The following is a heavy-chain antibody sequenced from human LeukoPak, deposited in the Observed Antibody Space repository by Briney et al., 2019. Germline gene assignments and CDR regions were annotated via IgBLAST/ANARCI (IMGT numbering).Heavy chain of an antibody. CDR1: GGSISSYY. CDR2: IYYSGST. D-gene: IGHD6-13*01. Sequence: PSEPLSLTCTVSGGSISSYYWSWIRQPPGKGLEWIGYIYYSGSTNYNPSLKSRVTISVDTSKNQFSLKLSSVTAADTAVYYCARHGDQYSSSWTSDWFDPWGQGTLVTVSS. V-gene: IGHV4-59*08. J-gene: IGHJ5*02. CDR3: ARHGDQYSSSWTSDWFDP.